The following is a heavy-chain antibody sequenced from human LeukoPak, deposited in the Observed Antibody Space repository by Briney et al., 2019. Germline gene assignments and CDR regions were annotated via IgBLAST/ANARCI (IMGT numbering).Heavy chain of an antibody. D-gene: IGHD4-17*01. CDR3: ARDRNNDYGDYEGVY. V-gene: IGHV3-53*01. J-gene: IGHJ4*02. Sequence: PGGSLRLSCAASGFTVSSNYMSWVRQAPGKGLEWVSVIYSGGSTYYADSVKGRFTISRDNSKNTLYLQMNSLRAEDTAVYYCARDRNNDYGDYEGVYWGQGTLVTVSS. CDR2: IYSGGST. CDR1: GFTVSSNY.